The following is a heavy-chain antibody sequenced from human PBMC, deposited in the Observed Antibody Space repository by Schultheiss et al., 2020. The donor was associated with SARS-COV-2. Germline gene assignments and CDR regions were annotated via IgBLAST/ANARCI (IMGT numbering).Heavy chain of an antibody. CDR1: GFAVSSQY. V-gene: IGHV3-30*14. CDR2: ISYDGSNK. D-gene: IGHD3-3*01. CDR3: AREPPLSGYDFWSGYHTLYGMDV. Sequence: GGSLRLSCAASGFAVSSQYMSWLRQAPGKGLEWVAVISYDGSNKYYADSVKGRFTISRDNSKNTLYLQMNNLRVEDTAVYYCAREPPLSGYDFWSGYHTLYGMDVWGQGTTVTVSS. J-gene: IGHJ6*02.